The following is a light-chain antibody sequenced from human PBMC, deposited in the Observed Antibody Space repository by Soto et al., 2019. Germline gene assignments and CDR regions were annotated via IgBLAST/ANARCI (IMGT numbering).Light chain of an antibody. J-gene: IGKJ5*01. CDR2: GAS. Sequence: EIVMTQSPATLSVSPGERATLSCRASQSVSSNLAWYKQKPGQAPRLLIYGASTRATGIPARFSGSGSGTEFTLTISSLQSEDFAVYYCQQYNDWQITFGQGTRLEIK. CDR1: QSVSSN. V-gene: IGKV3-15*01. CDR3: QQYNDWQIT.